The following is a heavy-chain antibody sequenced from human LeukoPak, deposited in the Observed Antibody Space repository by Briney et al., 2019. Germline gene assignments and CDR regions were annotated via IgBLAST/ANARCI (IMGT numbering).Heavy chain of an antibody. J-gene: IGHJ4*02. CDR2: ISGRSTYI. Sequence: GSLRLSCAASGFSFSSFSMTWVRQAPGKGLECVSSISGRSTYIYYADSVKGRFTVSRDNANSSVYLQMNSLRAEDTAVYYCAKDQDPHSYGSGSYAPFDYWGQGTLATVSS. D-gene: IGHD3-10*01. V-gene: IGHV3-21*04. CDR1: GFSFSSFS. CDR3: AKDQDPHSYGSGSYAPFDY.